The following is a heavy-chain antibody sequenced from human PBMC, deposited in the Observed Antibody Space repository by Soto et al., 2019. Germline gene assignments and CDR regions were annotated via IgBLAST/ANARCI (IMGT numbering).Heavy chain of an antibody. Sequence: QITLKESGPTLVKPTHTLKLPCTFSGFSLSTSGVGFGWIRHPPGRALEGLALIYWDEDKRYSPSLKNRLTVTKDTSKNQVVLTMTNMDPVDTATYYCAHRLYGAGHYPYWYFDVWGRGTLVTVSS. CDR1: GFSLSTSGVG. D-gene: IGHD3-10*01. CDR2: IYWDEDK. J-gene: IGHJ2*01. CDR3: AHRLYGAGHYPYWYFDV. V-gene: IGHV2-5*02.